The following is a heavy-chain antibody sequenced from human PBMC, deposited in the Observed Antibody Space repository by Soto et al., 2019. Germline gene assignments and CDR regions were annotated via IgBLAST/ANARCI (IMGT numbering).Heavy chain of an antibody. Sequence: SVKVSCEASGGTFSSYAISWVRQAPGQGLEWMGGIIPIFGTANYAQKFQGRVTITADESTSTAYMELSSLRSEDTAVYYCARDVTGTATRYFDYWGQGTLVTVSS. CDR2: IIPIFGTA. CDR1: GGTFSSYA. CDR3: ARDVTGTATRYFDY. J-gene: IGHJ4*02. D-gene: IGHD1-20*01. V-gene: IGHV1-69*13.